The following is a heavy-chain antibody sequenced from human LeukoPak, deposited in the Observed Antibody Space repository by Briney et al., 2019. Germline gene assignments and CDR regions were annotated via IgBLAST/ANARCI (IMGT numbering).Heavy chain of an antibody. Sequence: GGSLRLSCVASGFTFSSYSMNWVRQAPGKGLVWVSSISSSTTYTYYADSVKGRFTISRDNARQSLYLQMTSLRADDTALYYCARDSTADLDYWGQGTLVTVSS. CDR1: GFTFSSYS. D-gene: IGHD6-19*01. J-gene: IGHJ4*02. CDR3: ARDSTADLDY. V-gene: IGHV3-21*01. CDR2: ISSSTTYT.